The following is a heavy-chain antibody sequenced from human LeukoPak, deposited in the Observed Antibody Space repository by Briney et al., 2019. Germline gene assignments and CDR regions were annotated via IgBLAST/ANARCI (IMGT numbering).Heavy chain of an antibody. D-gene: IGHD3-3*01. CDR3: AKTTYYDFWSGYSLDY. CDR2: ISGSGGST. V-gene: IGHV3-23*01. J-gene: IGHJ4*02. CDR1: GFTFSSYA. Sequence: GGSLRLSCAASGFTFSSYAMSWVRQAPGKGLEWVSAISGSGGSTYYADSVKGRFTISRDNSKNTLYLQMDSLRAEDTAVYYCAKTTYYDFWSGYSLDYWGQGTLVTVSS.